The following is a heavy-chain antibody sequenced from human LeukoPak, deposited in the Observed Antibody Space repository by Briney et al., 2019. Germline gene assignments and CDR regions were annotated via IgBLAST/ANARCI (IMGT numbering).Heavy chain of an antibody. CDR2: ISSSSSYI. CDR3: ARDLISPRVYGYEFDY. V-gene: IGHV3-21*01. J-gene: IGHJ4*02. D-gene: IGHD5-18*01. Sequence: GGSLRLSCAASGFTSSSYSMNWVRQAPGKGLEWVSSISSSSSYIYYADSVKGRFTISRDNAKNSLYLQMNSLRAEDTAVYYCARDLISPRVYGYEFDYWGQGTLVTVSS. CDR1: GFTSSSYS.